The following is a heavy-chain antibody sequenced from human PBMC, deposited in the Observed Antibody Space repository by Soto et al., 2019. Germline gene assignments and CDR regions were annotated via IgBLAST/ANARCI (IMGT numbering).Heavy chain of an antibody. Sequence: GGSLRLSCEVSGFTFSGYAMSWVRQAPEKGLEWVSGISGSAGNTYYADSVKGRFTIARDKSKNTLHLQMNSLRADDTAIYYCAKGLAVSNNFFDPWGQGTLVTVSS. V-gene: IGHV3-23*01. CDR3: AKGLAVSNNFFDP. D-gene: IGHD3-9*01. CDR1: GFTFSGYA. J-gene: IGHJ5*02. CDR2: ISGSAGNT.